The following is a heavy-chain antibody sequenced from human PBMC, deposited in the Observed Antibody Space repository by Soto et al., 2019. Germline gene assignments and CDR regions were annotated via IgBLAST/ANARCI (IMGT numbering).Heavy chain of an antibody. Sequence: QVQLQESGSGLVKPSGTLSLTCAVSGGSISSDVWWSWARQSPGKGLEWIGEIYHAGFTNYNPSLKSRVIISVDKSKNQLSLNLTSVTAADTAVYYCARGIVREGFDPWGQGTLVTVS. CDR1: GGSISSDVW. J-gene: IGHJ5*02. D-gene: IGHD3-22*01. V-gene: IGHV4-4*02. CDR2: IYHAGFT. CDR3: ARGIVREGFDP.